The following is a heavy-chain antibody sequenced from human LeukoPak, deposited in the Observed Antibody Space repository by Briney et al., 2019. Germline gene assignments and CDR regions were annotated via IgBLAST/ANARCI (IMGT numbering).Heavy chain of an antibody. V-gene: IGHV3-9*01. CDR2: ISWNSGSI. D-gene: IGHD3-22*01. J-gene: IGHJ3*02. Sequence: PGRSLRLSCAASGFTFDDYAMHWVRQAPGKGLEWVSGISWNSGSIDYADSVKGRFTISRDNAKNSLYLQMNSLRAEDTALYYCAKDLSGYYDSSGYYMGLNDAFDIWGQGTMVTVSS. CDR3: AKDLSGYYDSSGYYMGLNDAFDI. CDR1: GFTFDDYA.